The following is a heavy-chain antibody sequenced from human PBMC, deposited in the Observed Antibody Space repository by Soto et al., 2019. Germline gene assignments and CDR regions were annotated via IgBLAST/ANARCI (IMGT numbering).Heavy chain of an antibody. CDR1: GFPFSNAC. CDR2: IKSKTDGGTT. CDR3: AREVSLTYSGYEHYYYGMDV. J-gene: IGHJ6*02. Sequence: GGSLRLSCAASGFPFSNACMNWVRQAPGKGLEWVGRIKSKTDGGTTDYAAPVKGRFTISRDNAKNSLYLQMNSLRAEDTAVYYCAREVSLTYSGYEHYYYGMDVGGQGTTVTVSS. D-gene: IGHD5-12*01. V-gene: IGHV3-15*07.